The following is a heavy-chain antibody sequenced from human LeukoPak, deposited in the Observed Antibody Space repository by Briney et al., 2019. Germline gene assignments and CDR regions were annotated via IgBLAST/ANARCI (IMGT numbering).Heavy chain of an antibody. D-gene: IGHD3-10*01. Sequence: SETLSLTCTVSGGSISSSSYYWGWIRQPPGKGLEWIGSIYYSGSTYYNPSLKSRVTISVDTSKNQFSLKLSSVTAADTAVYYCARPVLWNWFDPWGQGTLVTVSS. CDR1: GGSISSSSYY. CDR2: IYYSGST. J-gene: IGHJ5*02. CDR3: ARPVLWNWFDP. V-gene: IGHV4-39*01.